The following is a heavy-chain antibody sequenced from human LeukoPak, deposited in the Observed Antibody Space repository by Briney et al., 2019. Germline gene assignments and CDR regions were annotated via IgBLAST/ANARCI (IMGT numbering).Heavy chain of an antibody. CDR2: ISGSGGGT. J-gene: IGHJ4*02. CDR1: GFTFSTYA. CDR3: AKERATTTTFDY. D-gene: IGHD1-26*01. Sequence: GGSLRLSCAASGFTFSTYAMSWVRQAPGKGLGWVSLISGSGGGTYYANSVKGRFTISRDNSKNTLYLQMDSLRTEDTAVYYCAKERATTTTFDYWGQGTLITVSS. V-gene: IGHV3-23*01.